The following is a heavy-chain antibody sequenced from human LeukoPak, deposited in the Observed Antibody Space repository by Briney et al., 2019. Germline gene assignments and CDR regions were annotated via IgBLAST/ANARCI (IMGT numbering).Heavy chain of an antibody. CDR1: GFTFSRSW. CDR3: ATGASGSWDF. D-gene: IGHD6-13*01. J-gene: IGHJ4*02. V-gene: IGHV3-7*03. Sequence: GGSLRLSCAASGFTFSRSWMSWVRQPPGKGLEWVANISPDGGTKYPMASVKGRFTISRANAKDSLYPEMSRLRDDHTAMYYWATGASGSWDFGGQGTLVTVSS. CDR2: ISPDGGTK.